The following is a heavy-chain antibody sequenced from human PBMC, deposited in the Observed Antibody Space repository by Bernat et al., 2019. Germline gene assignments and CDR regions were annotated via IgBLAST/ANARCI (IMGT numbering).Heavy chain of an antibody. J-gene: IGHJ3*02. CDR3: ARDAGYCSTTRCYSDAFDI. CDR1: GFTFFHYY. CDR2: IKQDGSEI. D-gene: IGHD2-2*03. Sequence: EVQLVESGGGLVQPGGSLRLSCAASGFTFFHYYMTCVRQAPGKGVGWVANIKQDGSEIYYVDSVKGRFNISRDNDKNSLYLQMNSLRAEETAVYYCARDAGYCSTTRCYSDAFDIWGQGTLVTVSS. V-gene: IGHV3-7*03.